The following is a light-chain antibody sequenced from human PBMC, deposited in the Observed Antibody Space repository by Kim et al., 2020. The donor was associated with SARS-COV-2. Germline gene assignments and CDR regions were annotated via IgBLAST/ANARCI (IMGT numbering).Light chain of an antibody. CDR3: QQDSHSTLT. CDR2: GAS. V-gene: IGKV3-15*01. J-gene: IGKJ4*02. Sequence: EIVLTQSPATLSVSPGERATLSCRASQSVSSNLYWYQQQPGQAPRLLINGASTSGTGITGRISGSGSEIEFTLTISSLQSEDFAVYYCQQDSHSTLTFGGGTKVDIK. CDR1: QSVSSN.